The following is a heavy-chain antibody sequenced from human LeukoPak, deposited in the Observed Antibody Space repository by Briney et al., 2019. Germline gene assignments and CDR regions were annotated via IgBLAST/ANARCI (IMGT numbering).Heavy chain of an antibody. CDR3: ASDPLYCNSTSCYWFDP. V-gene: IGHV1-2*02. CDR2: INPNSGGT. CDR1: GYTFTGYY. Sequence: ASVKVSCKASGYTFTGYYMHWVRQAPGQGLEWMGWINPNSGGTNYAQKFQGRVTMTRDTSISTAYMELSKLRSDDTAVYYCASDPLYCNSTSCYWFDPWGQGTLVTVSS. D-gene: IGHD2-2*01. J-gene: IGHJ5*02.